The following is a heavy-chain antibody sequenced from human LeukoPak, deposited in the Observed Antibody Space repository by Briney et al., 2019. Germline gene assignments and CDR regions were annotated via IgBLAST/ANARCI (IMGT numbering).Heavy chain of an antibody. CDR3: ARGSNARTGFDP. Sequence: PSQTLSLTCTVSGGSISSGGYYWSWIRQHPGKGLEWIGYIYYSGSTYYNPSLKSRVTISVDTSKNQFSLNLSSVTAADTAVYYCARGSNARTGFDPWGQGTLVTVSS. J-gene: IGHJ5*02. CDR1: GGSISSGGYY. V-gene: IGHV4-31*03. CDR2: IYYSGST.